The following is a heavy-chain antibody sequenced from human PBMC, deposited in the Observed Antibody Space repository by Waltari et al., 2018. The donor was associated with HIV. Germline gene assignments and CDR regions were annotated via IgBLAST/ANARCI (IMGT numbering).Heavy chain of an antibody. CDR2: IYHSGAA. CDR3: ARLRWDASFYYGLDV. D-gene: IGHD4-17*01. Sequence: QVQLQQWGAGLLKPSETLSLTCPVYGGSFRGYYWTWIRQPPGKGLQWIAEIYHSGAANYNPSLKSRVTISVDTSKNQFSLKLRSVTAADTAVYYCARLRWDASFYYGLDVWGQGTTVTVSS. CDR1: GGSFRGYY. V-gene: IGHV4-34*02. J-gene: IGHJ6*02.